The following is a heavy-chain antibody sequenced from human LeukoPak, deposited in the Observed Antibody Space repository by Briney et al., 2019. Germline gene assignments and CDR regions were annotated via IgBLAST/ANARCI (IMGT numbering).Heavy chain of an antibody. CDR1: GFDFSGFS. V-gene: IGHV4-34*01. D-gene: IGHD6-13*01. CDR3: ARDHSSSSEDY. CDR2: INHSGST. J-gene: IGHJ4*02. Sequence: PGGSLRLSCVVSGFDFSGFSMSWVRQAPGKGLEWIGEINHSGSTNYNPSLKSRVTISVDTSKNQFSLKLNSVTAADTAVYYCARDHSSSSEDYWGQGTLVTVSS.